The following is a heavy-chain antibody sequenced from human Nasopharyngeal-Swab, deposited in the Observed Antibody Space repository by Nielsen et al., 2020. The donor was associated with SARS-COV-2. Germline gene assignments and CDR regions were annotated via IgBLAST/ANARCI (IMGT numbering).Heavy chain of an antibody. CDR3: ARDHGGWYSSVDY. CDR1: GYTFTSYA. Sequence: ASVKVSCKASGYTFTSYAMHWVRQAPGQRLEWMGWINAGNGNTKYSQKFQGRVTITRDTSASTAYMELSSLRSEDTAVYYCARDHGGWYSSVDYWGQGTLVTVSS. CDR2: INAGNGNT. J-gene: IGHJ4*02. D-gene: IGHD6-19*01. V-gene: IGHV1-3*01.